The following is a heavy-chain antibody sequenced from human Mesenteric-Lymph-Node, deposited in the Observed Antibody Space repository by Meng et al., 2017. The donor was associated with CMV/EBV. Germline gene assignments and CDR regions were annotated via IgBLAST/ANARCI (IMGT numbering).Heavy chain of an antibody. CDR3: ARVGADGLWALDY. D-gene: IGHD6-13*01. CDR2: ISHDGSEN. CDR1: GFTFSKFA. J-gene: IGHJ4*02. V-gene: IGHV3-30*04. Sequence: GESLKISCAVSGFTFSKFAMHWVRQAPGKGLEWVAVISHDGSENHYADSVQGRLTISRDNSKNTLYLQINSLRAEDTAVYYCARVGADGLWALDYWGQGTLVTVSS.